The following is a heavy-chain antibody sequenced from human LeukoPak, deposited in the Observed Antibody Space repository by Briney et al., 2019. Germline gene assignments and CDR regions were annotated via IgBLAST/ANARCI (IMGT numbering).Heavy chain of an antibody. CDR1: GFTFSSYA. Sequence: GGSLRLSCAASGFTFSSYAMSWVRQAPGKGLEWVSAISGSGGSTYYADSVKGRFTISRDNSKNTLYLQMNSLRAEDTAVYYCAKDGVGYYDSSGYPDYWGQGTLATVSS. CDR2: ISGSGGST. J-gene: IGHJ4*02. CDR3: AKDGVGYYDSSGYPDY. V-gene: IGHV3-23*01. D-gene: IGHD3-22*01.